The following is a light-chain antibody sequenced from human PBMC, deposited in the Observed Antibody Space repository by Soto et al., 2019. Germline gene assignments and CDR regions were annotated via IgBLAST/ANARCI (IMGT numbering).Light chain of an antibody. CDR1: QSVSSSY. V-gene: IGKV3-20*01. J-gene: IGKJ4*01. CDR2: GAS. Sequence: IVLTQSPVTLSFSPCEIATLSCSSSQSVSSSYLAWYQQKPGQAPRLLIYGASNRATGIPDRFSGSGSGTDFTLTISRLEPEDFAVYYCQQYDNSPLTFGGGTKVDIK. CDR3: QQYDNSPLT.